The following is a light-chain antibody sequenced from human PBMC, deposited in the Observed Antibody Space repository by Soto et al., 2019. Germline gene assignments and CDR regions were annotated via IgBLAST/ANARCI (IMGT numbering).Light chain of an antibody. CDR3: QQYGSSPRWT. V-gene: IGKV3-20*01. CDR1: QSVSSSY. CDR2: GAS. Sequence: EIVLTQSPGTLSLSPGERATLSCRASQSVSSSYLAWYQQKPGQAPRLLIYGASSRATGIPDRFSGSGSGTDVTLTISRLEPEDFSVDYCQQYGSSPRWTFGQGTKVEIK. J-gene: IGKJ1*01.